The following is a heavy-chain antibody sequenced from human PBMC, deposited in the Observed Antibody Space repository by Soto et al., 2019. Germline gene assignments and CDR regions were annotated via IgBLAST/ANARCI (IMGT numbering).Heavy chain of an antibody. D-gene: IGHD3-22*01. V-gene: IGHV3-30-3*01. J-gene: IGHJ4*02. CDR1: GFTFSSYA. Sequence: GGSLRLSCAASGFTFSSYAMHWVRQAPGKGLEWVAVISYDGSNKYYADSVKGRFTISRDNSKNTLYLQMNSLRAEDTAVYYSARAVVVNLNWGQGTLVTVSS. CDR2: ISYDGSNK. CDR3: ARAVVVNLN.